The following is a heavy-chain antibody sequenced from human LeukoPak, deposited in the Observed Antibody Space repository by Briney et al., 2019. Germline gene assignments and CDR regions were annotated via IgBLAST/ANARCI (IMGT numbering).Heavy chain of an antibody. D-gene: IGHD6-13*01. CDR3: ARDLSRIAGAGLDY. Sequence: GGSLRLSCVASGFPFSSYAMGWVRQAPGKGLEWVSGISGSGGTTYYTDSVKGRFTISRDNSKNTLYLQVNSLRAEDTAVYYCARDLSRIAGAGLDYWGQGTLVTVSS. CDR1: GFPFSSYA. J-gene: IGHJ4*02. V-gene: IGHV3-23*01. CDR2: ISGSGGTT.